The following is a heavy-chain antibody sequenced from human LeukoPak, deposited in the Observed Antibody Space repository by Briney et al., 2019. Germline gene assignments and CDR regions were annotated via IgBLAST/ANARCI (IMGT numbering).Heavy chain of an antibody. J-gene: IGHJ2*01. CDR2: ISFGGSHI. V-gene: IGHV3-11*04. CDR3: ARDFGMTPRYFDL. D-gene: IGHD3-10*01. CDR1: GFTFSDYY. Sequence: GGSLRLSCAASGFTFSDYYMSWIRQAPGKGLEWVSSISFGGSHIYYPDSLKGRFTISRDNAKNSLYLQMDSLRAEDTALYYCARDFGMTPRYFDLWGRGTLVTVSS.